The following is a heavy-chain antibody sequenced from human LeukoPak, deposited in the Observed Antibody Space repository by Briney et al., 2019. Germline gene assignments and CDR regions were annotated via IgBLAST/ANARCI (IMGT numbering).Heavy chain of an antibody. CDR1: GGSISSTGYY. Sequence: SETLSLTCTVSGGSISSTGYYWGWIRQPPGKGLEWIGNIYYSANTYYNPSLKSRVTISVDTSKNQFSLKLSSVTAADTAVYYCARRLGYCSGGSCYSHFDYWGQGTLVTVSS. J-gene: IGHJ4*02. CDR2: IYYSANT. D-gene: IGHD2-15*01. CDR3: ARRLGYCSGGSCYSHFDY. V-gene: IGHV4-39*01.